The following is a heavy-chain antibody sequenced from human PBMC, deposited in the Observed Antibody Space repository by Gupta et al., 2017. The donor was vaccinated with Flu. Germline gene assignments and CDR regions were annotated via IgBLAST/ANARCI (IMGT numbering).Heavy chain of an antibody. CDR1: A. D-gene: IGHD4-17*01. Sequence: AMSWVRQAPGKGVEWVSTISASGGDTYNADSVKGRFTISRDNSKNTLYLQMNSLRAEDTALYCCAKDLPYGAYEGSWFDPWGQGTLVTVSS. J-gene: IGHJ5*02. CDR2: ISASGGDT. CDR3: AKDLPYGAYEGSWFDP. V-gene: IGHV3-23*01.